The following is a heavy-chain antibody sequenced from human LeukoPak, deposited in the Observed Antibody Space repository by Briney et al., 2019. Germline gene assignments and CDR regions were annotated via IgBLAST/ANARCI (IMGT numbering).Heavy chain of an antibody. CDR3: ARHVDIVATVWEGQFDY. J-gene: IGHJ4*02. CDR1: GYSFTSYW. D-gene: IGHD5-12*01. V-gene: IGHV5-51*01. CDR2: IYPGDSDT. Sequence: GESLKISCKGSGYSFTSYWIGWVRQMPGKGLEWMGIIYPGDSDTRYSPSFQGRVTISADKSISTAYLQWSSLKASDTAMYYCARHVDIVATVWEGQFDYWGQGTLVTVSS.